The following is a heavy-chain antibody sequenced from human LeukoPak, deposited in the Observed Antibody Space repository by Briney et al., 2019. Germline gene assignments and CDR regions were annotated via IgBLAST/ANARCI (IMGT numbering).Heavy chain of an antibody. CDR1: GGSISSSGFS. V-gene: IGHV4-30-2*01. J-gene: IGHJ4*02. D-gene: IGHD1-26*01. CDR3: SRESGAFCPFGY. Sequence: PSETLSLTCAVSGGSISSSGFSWNWIRQPPGKGLEWIGHIYQSGTTSYNPSLKSRVTMSVDRSTNQFSLNLSSVTAADTAVYYCSRESGAFCPFGYWGQGTLVIVPS. CDR2: IYQSGTT.